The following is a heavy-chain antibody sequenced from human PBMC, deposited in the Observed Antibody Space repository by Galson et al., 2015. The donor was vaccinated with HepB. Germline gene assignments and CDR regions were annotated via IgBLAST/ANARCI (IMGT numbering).Heavy chain of an antibody. CDR2: ISGSGGST. D-gene: IGHD6-6*01. Sequence: SLRLSCAASGFTFSNYAMSWVRQAPGKGLEWVSAISGSGGSTYYADSVKGRFTISRDNSKNTLYLQMNSLRAEDTAVYYCAKGTGVAARHGGYFQHWGQGTLVTVSS. CDR3: AKGTGVAARHGGYFQH. CDR1: GFTFSNYA. J-gene: IGHJ1*01. V-gene: IGHV3-23*01.